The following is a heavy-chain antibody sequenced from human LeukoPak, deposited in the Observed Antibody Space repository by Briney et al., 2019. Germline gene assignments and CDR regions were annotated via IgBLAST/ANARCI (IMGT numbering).Heavy chain of an antibody. CDR3: ARGKGFVGHFDF. CDR2: IIPIFGTA. CDR1: GGTFRSNA. J-gene: IGHJ4*02. V-gene: IGHV1-69*06. Sequence: SVKVSCKASGGTFRSNAISWVRQPPGQGPEWMGRIIPIFGTAEYAEKFQGRVTITADKSTSTAYMELSSLKSEDTALYYCARGKGFVGHFDFWGQGTLVTVSS. D-gene: IGHD2-15*01.